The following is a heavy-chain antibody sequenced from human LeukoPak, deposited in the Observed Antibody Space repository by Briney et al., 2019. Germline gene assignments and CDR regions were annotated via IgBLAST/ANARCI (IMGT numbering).Heavy chain of an antibody. J-gene: IGHJ4*02. CDR3: ARGGGDYEGPCHDY. Sequence: PSEILSLTCTVSGGSISSYYWRWIRQPPGKGLEWIGYIYYSGSTNYNPSLKSAVTISVDTSNNQFSLKLSSVTAADTAVYYCARGGGDYEGPCHDYWGQGTLVTVSS. V-gene: IGHV4-59*01. CDR2: IYYSGST. CDR1: GGSISSYY. D-gene: IGHD4-17*01.